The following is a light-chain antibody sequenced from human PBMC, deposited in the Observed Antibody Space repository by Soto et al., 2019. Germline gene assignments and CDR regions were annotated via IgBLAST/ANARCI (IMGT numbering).Light chain of an antibody. CDR2: SNN. J-gene: IGLJ1*01. CDR1: SANIGSNT. CDR3: AAWDDSLNGYV. V-gene: IGLV1-44*01. Sequence: QSVLTQPTSGSGAPGQRVTISCSGSSANIGSNTVTWNQPLPGTAPKLLSYSNNQRPSGVPDRFSGSKSGTSASLAISGLQSEDEADYYCAAWDDSLNGYVFGTGTKVTVL.